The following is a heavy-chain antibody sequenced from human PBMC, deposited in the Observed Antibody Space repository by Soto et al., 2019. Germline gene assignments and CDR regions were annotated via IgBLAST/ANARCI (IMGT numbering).Heavy chain of an antibody. V-gene: IGHV3-23*01. CDR1: GFTFSSYA. Sequence: PGGSLRLSCAASGFTFSSYAMSWVRQAPGKGLEWVSAISGSGGSTYYADSVKGRFTISRDNSKNTLYLQMNSLRAEDTAVYYCAKGYQGGYSYVQPLDYWGQGTLVTVSS. CDR2: ISGSGGST. D-gene: IGHD5-18*01. J-gene: IGHJ4*02. CDR3: AKGYQGGYSYVQPLDY.